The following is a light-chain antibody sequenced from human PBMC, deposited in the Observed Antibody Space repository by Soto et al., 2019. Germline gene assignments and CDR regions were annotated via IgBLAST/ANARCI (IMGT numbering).Light chain of an antibody. Sequence: EIVMTQSPATLSVSPGERATLSCRASQSIYSNLAWYQQKLGQAPRLLIYGASTRATGIPARFSGSGSGTESTLTISSLQSEDFAVYYCQQYEKWPPLTFGGGTKVEI. CDR1: QSIYSN. J-gene: IGKJ4*01. V-gene: IGKV3-15*01. CDR3: QQYEKWPPLT. CDR2: GAS.